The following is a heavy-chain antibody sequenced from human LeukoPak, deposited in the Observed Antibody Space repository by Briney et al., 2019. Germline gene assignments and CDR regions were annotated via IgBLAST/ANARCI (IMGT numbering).Heavy chain of an antibody. Sequence: PGGSLRLSCAASGFTVSSNYMSWVRQAPGKGLEWVSVIYSGGSTYYADSVKGRFTISRDNSKNTLYLQMNSLRAEDTAVYYCARGSPNYDFWSLGYWGQGTLVTVSS. D-gene: IGHD3-3*01. J-gene: IGHJ4*02. CDR1: GFTVSSNY. CDR3: ARGSPNYDFWSLGY. V-gene: IGHV3-53*01. CDR2: IYSGGST.